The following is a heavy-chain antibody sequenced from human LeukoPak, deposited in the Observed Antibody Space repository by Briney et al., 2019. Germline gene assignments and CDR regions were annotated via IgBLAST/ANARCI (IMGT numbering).Heavy chain of an antibody. CDR2: INEDGSKK. CDR1: GFPFSTFW. J-gene: IGHJ4*02. V-gene: IGHV3-7*01. D-gene: IGHD3-16*01. CDR3: VQGGHFDF. Sequence: PGGSLRLSCAASGFPFSTFWMTWGRQTPGKGPEWVANINEDGSKKCYVDSVKGRFTISRDNGKNSLYLEMNSLRADDTALYFCVQGGHFDFWGQGAPVTVSS.